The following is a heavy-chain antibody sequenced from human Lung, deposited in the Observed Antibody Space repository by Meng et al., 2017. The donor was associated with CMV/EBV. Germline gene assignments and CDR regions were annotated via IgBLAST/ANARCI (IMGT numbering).Heavy chain of an antibody. J-gene: IGHJ4*02. Sequence: GGSXRLSCAASGFSFSNYWMHWVRQAPGKGLVWVSRININGRTTNYADSVKGRFTISRDNAKNTLYLQMNSLRAEDAGVYYCTSLYLAVWGQGTVVTVSS. CDR1: GFSFSNYW. V-gene: IGHV3-74*01. CDR2: ININGRTT. D-gene: IGHD2-21*01. CDR3: TSLYLAV.